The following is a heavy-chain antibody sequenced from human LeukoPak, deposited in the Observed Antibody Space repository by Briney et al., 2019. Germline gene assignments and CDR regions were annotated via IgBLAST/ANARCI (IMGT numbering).Heavy chain of an antibody. CDR2: IKQDGGEK. CDR1: GFTFSSYW. Sequence: PGGSLRLSCAASGFTFSSYWMSWVRQAPGKGLEWVANIKQDGGEKYYVDSVKGRFTISRDNAKNSLYLQMNSLRAEDTAVYYCAREAPQTYYDFWSGYFDYWGQGTLVTVSS. V-gene: IGHV3-7*01. D-gene: IGHD3-3*01. J-gene: IGHJ4*02. CDR3: AREAPQTYYDFWSGYFDY.